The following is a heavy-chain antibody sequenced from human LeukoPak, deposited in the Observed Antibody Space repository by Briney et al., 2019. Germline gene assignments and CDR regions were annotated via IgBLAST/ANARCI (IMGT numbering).Heavy chain of an antibody. J-gene: IGHJ6*02. CDR1: GFTFSSYG. CDR3: ARSLYSVTMTRGRGCMDV. CDR2: ISYDGSNK. D-gene: IGHD3-10*01. V-gene: IGHV3-30*03. Sequence: GGSLRLSCAASGFTFSSYGMHWVRQAPGKGLEWVAVISYDGSNKYYADSVKGRFTISRDNSKNTLFLQMDGLSAEDTAVYHCARSLYSVTMTRGRGCMDVWGQGTTVTVSS.